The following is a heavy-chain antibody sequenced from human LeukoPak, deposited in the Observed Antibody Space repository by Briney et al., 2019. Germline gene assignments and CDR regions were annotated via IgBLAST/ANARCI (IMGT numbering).Heavy chain of an antibody. D-gene: IGHD3/OR15-3a*01. V-gene: IGHV1-69*05. CDR1: GGTFSSYA. J-gene: IGHJ6*03. Sequence: SVKVSCKASGGTFSSYAISWVRQAPGQGLEWMGGIIPIFGTANYVQKFQGRVTITTDESTSTAYMELSSLRSEDTAVYYCARGPHTAGLVYYYYYYMDVWGKGTTVTVSS. CDR2: IIPIFGTA. CDR3: ARGPHTAGLVYYYYYYMDV.